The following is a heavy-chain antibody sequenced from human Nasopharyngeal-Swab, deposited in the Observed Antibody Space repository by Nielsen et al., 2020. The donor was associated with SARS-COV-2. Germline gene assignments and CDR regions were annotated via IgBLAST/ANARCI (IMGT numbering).Heavy chain of an antibody. CDR1: GFTFSSYA. Sequence: GESLKISCAASGFTFSSYAMSWVRQAPGKGLEWVSAISGSGGSTYYADSVKGRFTTSRDNSKNTLYLQMNSLRAEDTAVYYCAKGMGGVIAVAGVISGMDVWGQGTTVTVSS. CDR3: AKGMGGVIAVAGVISGMDV. D-gene: IGHD6-19*01. V-gene: IGHV3-23*01. J-gene: IGHJ6*02. CDR2: ISGSGGST.